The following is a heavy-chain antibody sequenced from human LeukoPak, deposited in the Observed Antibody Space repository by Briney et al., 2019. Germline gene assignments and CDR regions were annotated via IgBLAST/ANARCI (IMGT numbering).Heavy chain of an antibody. Sequence: GGSLRLSCAASGFTFSSYAMSWVRQAPGEGLEWVSAISGSGGSTYYADSVKGRFTISRDNSKNTLYLQMNSLRAEDTAVYYCAKDAIYCSGGSCYSGWFDPWGQGTLVTVSS. CDR2: ISGSGGST. CDR3: AKDAIYCSGGSCYSGWFDP. J-gene: IGHJ5*02. D-gene: IGHD2-15*01. V-gene: IGHV3-23*01. CDR1: GFTFSSYA.